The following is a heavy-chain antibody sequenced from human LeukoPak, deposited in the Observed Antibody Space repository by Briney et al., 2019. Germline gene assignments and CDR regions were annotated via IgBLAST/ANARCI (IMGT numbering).Heavy chain of an antibody. CDR2: IYPGDSDT. CDR3: ARLLGKQWLSRTGKDY. V-gene: IGHV5-51*01. CDR1: GYSFTSYW. D-gene: IGHD3-22*01. Sequence: GESLKISCKGSGYSFTSYWVGWVRQMPGKGLEWMGIIYPGDSDTRYSPSFQGQVTISADKSISTAYLQWSSLKASDTAMYYCARLLGKQWLSRTGKDYWGQGTLVTVSS. J-gene: IGHJ4*02.